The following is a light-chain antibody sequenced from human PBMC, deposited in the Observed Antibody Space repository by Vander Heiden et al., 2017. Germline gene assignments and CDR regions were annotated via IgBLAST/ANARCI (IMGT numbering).Light chain of an antibody. Sequence: QSVLTQPPSVSGAPGQRIIISCTGRSSNIGAGYGVHWYQQLPGTAPKLLIYGNTNRPSGVPDRFSGSKSGTSAALAITGRQAEDEADYYCQSYDSSLSVVFGGGTKLTVL. V-gene: IGLV1-40*01. J-gene: IGLJ2*01. CDR1: SSNIGAGYG. CDR3: QSYDSSLSVV. CDR2: GNT.